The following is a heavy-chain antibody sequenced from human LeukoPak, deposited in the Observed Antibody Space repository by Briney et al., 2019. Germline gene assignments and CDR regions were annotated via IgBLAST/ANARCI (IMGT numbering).Heavy chain of an antibody. J-gene: IGHJ4*02. CDR3: ASHRGYSYGYNY. D-gene: IGHD5-18*01. CDR2: IYYSGSN. Sequence: KPSETLSLTCTVSGGSISSSSYYWGWIRQPPGKGLEWIGCIYYSGSNYYNPSLKSRATISVDTSKNQFSLKLSSVTAADTAVYYCASHRGYSYGYNYWGQGTLVTVSS. CDR1: GGSISSSSYY. V-gene: IGHV4-39*01.